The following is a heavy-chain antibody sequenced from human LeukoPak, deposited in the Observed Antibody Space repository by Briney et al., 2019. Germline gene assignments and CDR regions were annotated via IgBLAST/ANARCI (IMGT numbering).Heavy chain of an antibody. V-gene: IGHV3-9*03. J-gene: IGHJ4*02. D-gene: IGHD6-13*01. CDR3: AKDIAKGIAAAGIDY. CDR1: GLTFDDYA. Sequence: PGGSLRLSCAASGLTFDDYAMHWVRQAPGKGLEWVSGISWNSGSIGYADSVKGRFTISRGNAKNSLYLQMNSLRAEDMALYYCAKDIAKGIAAAGIDYWGQGTLVTVSS. CDR2: ISWNSGSI.